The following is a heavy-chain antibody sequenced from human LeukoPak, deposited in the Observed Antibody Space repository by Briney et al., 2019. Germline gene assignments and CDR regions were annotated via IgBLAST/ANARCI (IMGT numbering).Heavy chain of an antibody. J-gene: IGHJ4*02. CDR3: AKNEVWLLNLEPFDY. Sequence: GGSLRLSCAASGFTFSSYAMSWVRQAPGKGLEWVSAISGSGGSTYYADSVKGRFTISRDNSKNTLYLQMNSLRAEDTAVYYCAKNEVWLLNLEPFDYWGQGTLVTVSS. D-gene: IGHD3-3*01. CDR2: ISGSGGST. V-gene: IGHV3-23*01. CDR1: GFTFSSYA.